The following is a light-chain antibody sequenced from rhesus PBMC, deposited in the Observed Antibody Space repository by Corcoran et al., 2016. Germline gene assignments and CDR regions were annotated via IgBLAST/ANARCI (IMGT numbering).Light chain of an antibody. CDR2: KAF. CDR1: QGINSS. J-gene: IGKJ3*01. Sequence: DIQMTQSPSSLSASVGDKVSITCRASQGINSSLAWYQQKLGKSPKLLIYKAFRLQSGVPSMFSGSGSRTDFTLTISSLQPEDFGTYYCLQYNTRPYTFGPGTKLEIK. CDR3: LQYNTRPYT. V-gene: IGKV1-21*01.